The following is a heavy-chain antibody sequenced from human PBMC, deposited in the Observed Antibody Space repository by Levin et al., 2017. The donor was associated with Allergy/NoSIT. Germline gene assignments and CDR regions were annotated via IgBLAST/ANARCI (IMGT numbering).Heavy chain of an antibody. CDR1: GYTLTELS. D-gene: IGHD2-15*01. CDR2: FDPEDGET. J-gene: IGHJ4*02. V-gene: IGHV1-24*01. CDR3: ATETSRVSCSGGSCYTDPYFDY. Sequence: ASVKVSCKVSGYTLTELSMHWVRQAPGKGLEWMGGFDPEDGETIYAQKFQGRVTMTEDTSTDTAYMELSSLRSEDTAVYYCATETSRVSCSGGSCYTDPYFDYWGQGTLVTVSS.